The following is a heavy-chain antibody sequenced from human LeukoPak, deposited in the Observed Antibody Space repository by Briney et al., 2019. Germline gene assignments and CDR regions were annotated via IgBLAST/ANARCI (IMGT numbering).Heavy chain of an antibody. D-gene: IGHD1-26*01. CDR3: ARDDGGELL. Sequence: ASVKVSCKASGGTFSSYAISWVRQATGQGLEWMGWMNPNSGNTGYAQKFQGRVTMTRNTSISTAYMELSSLRSEDTAVYYCARDDGGELLWGQGTLVTVSS. V-gene: IGHV1-8*02. CDR1: GGTFSSYA. CDR2: MNPNSGNT. J-gene: IGHJ4*02.